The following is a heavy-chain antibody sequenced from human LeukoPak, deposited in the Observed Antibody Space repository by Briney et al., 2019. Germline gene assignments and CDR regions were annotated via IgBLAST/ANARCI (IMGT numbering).Heavy chain of an antibody. D-gene: IGHD3-3*01. CDR3: AIHGGGTIRIEAFDV. CDR2: IRYDGINK. J-gene: IGHJ3*01. CDR1: GFTFSTHG. Sequence: GGSLRLSCAASGFTFSTHGMHWVRQAPGKGLEWVAFIRYDGINKYYADAVKGRFTISRDNSKNTLYLQMNSLRDEDTALYYCAIHGGGTIRIEAFDVWGQGTMVTISS. V-gene: IGHV3-30*02.